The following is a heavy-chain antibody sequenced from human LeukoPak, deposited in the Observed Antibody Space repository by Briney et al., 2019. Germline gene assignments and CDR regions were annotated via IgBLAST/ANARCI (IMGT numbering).Heavy chain of an antibody. CDR2: ISAYNGNT. V-gene: IGHV1-18*01. CDR3: ARYCSSTSCYPYYYYGMDV. J-gene: IGHJ6*02. CDR1: GYTFTSYG. D-gene: IGHD2-2*01. Sequence: ASVKVSRKASGYTFTSYGISWVRQAPGQGLEWMGWISAYNGNTNYAQKLQGRVTMTTDTSTSTAYMELRSLRSDDTAVYYCARYCSSTSCYPYYYYGMDVWGQGTTVTVSS.